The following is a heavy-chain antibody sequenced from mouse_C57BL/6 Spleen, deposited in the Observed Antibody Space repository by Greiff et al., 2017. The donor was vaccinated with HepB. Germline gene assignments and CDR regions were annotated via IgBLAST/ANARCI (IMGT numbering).Heavy chain of an antibody. CDR2: ISYDGSN. J-gene: IGHJ4*01. Sequence: VQLQQSGPGLVKPSQSLSLTCSVTGYSITSGYYWNWIRQFPGNKLEWMGYISYDGSNNYNPSLKNRISITRDKSKNQFFLKLNSVTTEDTATYYCASSDAMDYWGQGTSVTVSS. CDR3: ASSDAMDY. CDR1: GYSITSGYY. V-gene: IGHV3-6*01. D-gene: IGHD3-1*01.